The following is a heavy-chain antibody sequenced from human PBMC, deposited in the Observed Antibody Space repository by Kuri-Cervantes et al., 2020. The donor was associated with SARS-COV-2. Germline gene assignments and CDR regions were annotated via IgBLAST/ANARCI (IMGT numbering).Heavy chain of an antibody. Sequence: GGSLQIPCAGSGFTFSSYAMSWVRQAPVKGLEWVSAFSGRCGSTYYADSLKGRFNISRENSKETLDLQMNSLRAEGTAVYYCAKGGRLEQWLVDYYYYGMDVWGQGTTVTVSS. CDR3: AKGGRLEQWLVDYYYYGMDV. CDR2: FSGRCGST. J-gene: IGHJ6*02. V-gene: IGHV3-23*01. CDR1: GFTFSSYA. D-gene: IGHD6-19*01.